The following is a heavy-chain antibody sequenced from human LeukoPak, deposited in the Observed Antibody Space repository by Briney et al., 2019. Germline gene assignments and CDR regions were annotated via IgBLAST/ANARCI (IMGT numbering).Heavy chain of an antibody. Sequence: GGSLRLSCVASGFTFTSSAMTWVRQAPGKGLEWVPVVGSTGGTTYYADSVKGRFTISRDNAKNTMILQVNNLRVEDTAVYYCAAVPGIIIAGYFASWGRGTLVAVSA. V-gene: IGHV3-23*01. CDR1: GFTFTSSA. CDR3: AAVPGIIIAGYFAS. J-gene: IGHJ4*02. D-gene: IGHD3-10*02. CDR2: VGSTGGTT.